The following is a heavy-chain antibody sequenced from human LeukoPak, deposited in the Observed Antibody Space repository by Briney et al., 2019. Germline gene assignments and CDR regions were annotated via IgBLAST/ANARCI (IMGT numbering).Heavy chain of an antibody. V-gene: IGHV3-21*01. J-gene: IGHJ4*02. CDR3: ARAYC. D-gene: IGHD2-15*01. CDR2: ISSSSSYI. Sequence: SGGSLRLSCAASGFTFSSHSMNWVRQAPGKGLEWVSSISSSSSYIYNADSMRGGFTTSRDNAKNSLYLQMNSLTAEDTAVYYCARAYCWGQGTLVTVSS. CDR1: GFTFSSHS.